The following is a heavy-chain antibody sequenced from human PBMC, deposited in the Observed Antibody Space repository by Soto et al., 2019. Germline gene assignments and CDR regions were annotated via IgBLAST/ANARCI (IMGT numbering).Heavy chain of an antibody. J-gene: IGHJ4*02. V-gene: IGHV3-30*18. CDR2: ISSDGTNQ. CDR3: AKDREGFGS. Sequence: VQLVESGGGVVQPGRSLRLSCAASGFTFRNYGMVWVRQAPGKGLEWVAVISSDGTNQYYADSVKGRFTISRDSSKNTLYLQMNSLRTEDTAVYYCAKDREGFGSWGQGTLVTVSS. CDR1: GFTFRNYG.